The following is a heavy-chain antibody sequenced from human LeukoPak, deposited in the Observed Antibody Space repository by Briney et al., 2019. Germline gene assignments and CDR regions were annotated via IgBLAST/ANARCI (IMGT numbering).Heavy chain of an antibody. J-gene: IGHJ3*02. CDR1: GYTFTGYY. CDR3: ARPFSSSNAFDI. D-gene: IGHD6-6*01. V-gene: IGHV1-2*02. Sequence: ASVKVSCKAPGYTFTGYYMHWVRQAPGQGLEWMGWINPNSGGTNYAQKFQGRVTMTRDTSISTAYMELSRLRSDDTAVYYCARPFSSSNAFDIWGQGTMVTVSS. CDR2: INPNSGGT.